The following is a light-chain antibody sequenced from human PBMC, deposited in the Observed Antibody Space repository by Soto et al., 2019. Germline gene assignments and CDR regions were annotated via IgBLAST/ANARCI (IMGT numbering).Light chain of an antibody. CDR3: QQYGSSLFT. Sequence: EIVLTQSPGTLSLSPGERATLSCRASQSVSSSYLAWYQQKPGQAPRLLIYGASSRATGIPDRFSGSGSGSDLTLTSSRLEPEDFAVYYCQQYGSSLFTFGPGTKVDIK. J-gene: IGKJ3*01. CDR2: GAS. V-gene: IGKV3-20*01. CDR1: QSVSSSY.